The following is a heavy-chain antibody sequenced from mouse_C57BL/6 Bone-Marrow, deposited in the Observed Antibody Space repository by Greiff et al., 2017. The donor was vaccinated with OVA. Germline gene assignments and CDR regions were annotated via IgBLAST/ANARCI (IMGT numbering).Heavy chain of an antibody. CDR1: GYTFTNYW. CDR3: ARPGMGYAMDY. CDR2: IYPGGGYT. J-gene: IGHJ4*01. D-gene: IGHD2-3*01. V-gene: IGHV1-63*01. Sequence: VKLMESGAELVRPGTSVKMSCKASGYTFTNYWIGWAKQRPGHGLEWIGDIYPGGGYTNYNEKFKGKATLTADKSSSTSYMQFSSLTSEDSAIYYCARPGMGYAMDYWGQGTSVTVSS.